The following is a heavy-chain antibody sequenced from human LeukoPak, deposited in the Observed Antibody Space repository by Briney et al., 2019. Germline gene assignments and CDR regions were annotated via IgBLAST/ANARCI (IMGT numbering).Heavy chain of an antibody. CDR3: TRGPYLDY. Sequence: ASVKVSCKASGYTFTGSSLHWVRQVPGQGLEWMGWINPNSAGTNYAQKFQGRVTMTRDTSISTAYMAVSGLRSDDTGVYYCTRGPYLDYWGQGTLVTVSS. J-gene: IGHJ4*02. CDR1: GYTFTGSS. V-gene: IGHV1-2*02. CDR2: INPNSAGT.